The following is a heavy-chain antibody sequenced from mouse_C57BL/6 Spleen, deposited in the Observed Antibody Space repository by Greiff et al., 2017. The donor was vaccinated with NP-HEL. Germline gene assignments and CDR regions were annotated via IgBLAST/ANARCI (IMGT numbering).Heavy chain of an antibody. CDR3: AEGGRAY. D-gene: IGHD3-3*01. Sequence: EVMLVESGGGLVKPGGSLKLSCAASGFTFSDYGMHWVRQAPEKGLEWVAYISGGSSTIYYADTVKGRFTISRDNAKNTLFLQMTSLRSEDTAMYYCAEGGRAYWGQGTLVTVSA. CDR2: ISGGSSTI. J-gene: IGHJ3*01. V-gene: IGHV5-17*01. CDR1: GFTFSDYG.